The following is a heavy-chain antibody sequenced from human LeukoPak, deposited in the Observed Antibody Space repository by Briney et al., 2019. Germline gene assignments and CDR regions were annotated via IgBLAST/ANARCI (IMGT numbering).Heavy chain of an antibody. D-gene: IGHD5-18*01. V-gene: IGHV3-21*01. CDR1: GFTFSSYG. CDR3: ARALSYSYGSMDF. J-gene: IGHJ4*02. Sequence: GGSLRLSCAASGFTFSSYGMNWVRQAPGKGLVWVSSISSSSGYIYYADSVKGRFTISRDNAKNSLYLQMNSLRAEDTAVYYCARALSYSYGSMDFWGQGTLVIASS. CDR2: ISSSSGYI.